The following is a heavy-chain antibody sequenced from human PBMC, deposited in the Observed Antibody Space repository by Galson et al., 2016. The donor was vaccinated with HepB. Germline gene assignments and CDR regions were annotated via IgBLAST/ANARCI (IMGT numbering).Heavy chain of an antibody. V-gene: IGHV3-11*01. CDR1: GFTFNDYS. CDR2: ISSRGSAV. Sequence: SLRLSCAASGFTFNDYSMSWIRQAPGKGLEWLSYISSRGSAVYYADSVKGRSTISRDNAKKSVYLQMNSLRADDTAVYYCARGWVGEFLQYYFDKWGQGTLVTVSS. CDR3: ARGWVGEFLQYYFDK. D-gene: IGHD3-10*01. J-gene: IGHJ4*02.